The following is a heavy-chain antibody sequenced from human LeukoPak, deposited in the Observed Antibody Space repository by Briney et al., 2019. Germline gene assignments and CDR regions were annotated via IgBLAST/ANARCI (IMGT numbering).Heavy chain of an antibody. J-gene: IGHJ3*02. Sequence: SETLSLTCTVSGGSISSYYWSWIRQPPGKGLEWIGYIYYSGSTNYNPSLKSRVTISVDTSKNQFSLKLSSVTAADTAVYYCARVHMYYDILTGYYTAFGAAFDIWGQGTMVTVSP. D-gene: IGHD3-9*01. CDR1: GGSISSYY. CDR3: ARVHMYYDILTGYYTAFGAAFDI. V-gene: IGHV4-59*01. CDR2: IYYSGST.